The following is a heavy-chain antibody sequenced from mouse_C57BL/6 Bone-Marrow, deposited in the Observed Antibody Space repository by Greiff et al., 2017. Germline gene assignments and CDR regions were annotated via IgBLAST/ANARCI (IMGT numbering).Heavy chain of an antibody. CDR3: ARYDGYGAWFAY. V-gene: IGHV1-61*01. Sequence: VQLQQPGAELVRPGSSVKLSCKASGYTFNSYWMDWVKQRPGQGLEWIGNIYPSDSETHYNQKFKDKATLTVDKSSSTAYMQLSSLTSEDSAVYYCARYDGYGAWFAYWGQGTLVTVSA. J-gene: IGHJ3*01. CDR1: GYTFNSYW. CDR2: IYPSDSET. D-gene: IGHD2-3*01.